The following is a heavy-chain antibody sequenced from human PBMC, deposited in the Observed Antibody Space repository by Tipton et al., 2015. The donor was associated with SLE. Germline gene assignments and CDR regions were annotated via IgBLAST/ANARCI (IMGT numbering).Heavy chain of an antibody. D-gene: IGHD2-15*01. Sequence: TLSLTCTVSGGSISSYYWSWIRQPPGKGLEWIGYIYYSGSTYYNPSLKSRVTISVDTSKNQFSLKLSPVTAADTAVYYCASVKSLIGRHFDYWGQGTLVTVSS. J-gene: IGHJ4*02. CDR1: GGSISSYY. CDR2: IYYSGST. V-gene: IGHV4-59*06. CDR3: ASVKSLIGRHFDY.